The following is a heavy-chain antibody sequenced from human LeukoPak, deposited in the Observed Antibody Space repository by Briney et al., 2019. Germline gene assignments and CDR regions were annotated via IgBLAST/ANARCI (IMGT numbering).Heavy chain of an antibody. CDR3: AKDTDSSGHPEYFDY. Sequence: GGSLRLSCAASGFTFDDYAMHWVRQAPGKGLEWVSGISWNSGSIGYADSVKGRFTISRDNAKNSLYLQMNSLRAEDTALYYCAKDTDSSGHPEYFDYWGQGTLVTVSS. CDR2: ISWNSGSI. CDR1: GFTFDDYA. V-gene: IGHV3-9*01. J-gene: IGHJ4*02. D-gene: IGHD3-22*01.